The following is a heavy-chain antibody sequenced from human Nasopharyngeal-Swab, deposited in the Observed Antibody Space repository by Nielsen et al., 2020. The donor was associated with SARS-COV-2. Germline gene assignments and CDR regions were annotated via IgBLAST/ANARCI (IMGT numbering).Heavy chain of an antibody. D-gene: IGHD3-10*01. J-gene: IGHJ4*02. V-gene: IGHV3-48*04. Sequence: LSLTCAASGFTFSSYSMNWVRQAPGKGLEWVSYISSSGSTKYYADSVKGRFTISRDNAKNSLYLQMNSLRAEDTAVYYCARDPGLYYYGSGSYNPLDYWGQGTLVTVSS. CDR1: GFTFSSYS. CDR3: ARDPGLYYYGSGSYNPLDY. CDR2: ISSSGSTK.